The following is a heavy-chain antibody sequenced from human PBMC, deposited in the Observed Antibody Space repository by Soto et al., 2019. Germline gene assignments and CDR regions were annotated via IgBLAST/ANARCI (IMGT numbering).Heavy chain of an antibody. CDR3: AKDFAFVLNSSGSMYYCHGMGV. D-gene: IGHD5-18*01. CDR2: ISWSSGSI. J-gene: IGHJ6*02. V-gene: IGHV3-9*01. CDR1: GLTFDDYA. Sequence: GGSLRRSCAASGLTFDDYAMHWVRQAPGKPLARVSGISWSSGSIGCADSVKGRFTISRDNAKNSLYLQMNSLRAADTALCDCAKDFAFVLNSSGSMYYCHGMGVQSRQTTV.